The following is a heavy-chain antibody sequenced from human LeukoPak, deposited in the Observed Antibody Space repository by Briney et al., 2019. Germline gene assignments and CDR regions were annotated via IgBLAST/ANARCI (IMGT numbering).Heavy chain of an antibody. Sequence: PSETLSLTCAVSGESHSRFYWSWIRQSPGRGLEWIGENNHSGSPNYNPSLKSRVTISLDTSKNQFSLKLSSVTAADTAVYYCANLYDSSGYSPEYSLSWGQGTLVTVSS. CDR1: GESHSRFY. CDR3: ANLYDSSGYSPEYSLS. J-gene: IGHJ5*02. V-gene: IGHV4-34*01. CDR2: NNHSGSP. D-gene: IGHD3-22*01.